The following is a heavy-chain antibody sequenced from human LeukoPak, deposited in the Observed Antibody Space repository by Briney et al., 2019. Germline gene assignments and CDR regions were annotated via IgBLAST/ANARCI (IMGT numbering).Heavy chain of an antibody. V-gene: IGHV3-15*01. CDR3: TTDPHDY. CDR1: GFIFSHAW. CDR2: IKSKTDDGTT. Sequence: PGGSLRLSCVGSGFIFSHAWMTWVRQAPGKGLEWVGRIKSKTDDGTTDYAAPVKGRFTISRDDSKNTLYLQMNSLKTEDTAVYYCTTDPHDYWGQGTLVTVSS. J-gene: IGHJ4*02.